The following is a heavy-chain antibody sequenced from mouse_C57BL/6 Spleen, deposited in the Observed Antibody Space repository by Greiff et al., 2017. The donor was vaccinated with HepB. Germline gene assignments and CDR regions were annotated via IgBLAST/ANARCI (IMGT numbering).Heavy chain of an antibody. D-gene: IGHD2-4*01. CDR2: NETEDGET. J-gene: IGHJ4*01. CDR3: GRNDDDGGYDLDD. V-gene: IGHV14-2*01. CDR1: GFNTTDYY. Sequence: EVQLQQSGAELVKPGDSVKLSCTASGFNTTDYYMHWVKQRTEEGLVGFGSNETEDGETKYVPKFQGKATITADTSSNTAYLQLSSVTSEDTAVNYSGRNDDDGGYDLDDWGQGTTVTVSS.